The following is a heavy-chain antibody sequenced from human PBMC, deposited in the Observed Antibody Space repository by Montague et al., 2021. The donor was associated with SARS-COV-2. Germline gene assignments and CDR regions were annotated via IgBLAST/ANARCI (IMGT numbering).Heavy chain of an antibody. CDR2: INHSGST. V-gene: IGHV4-34*01. CDR3: ARTRCITIFGVVINPYYYGMDV. D-gene: IGHD3-3*01. CDR1: GGSFSGYY. Sequence: SETLSLTCTVYGGSFSGYYWSWIRQPPPNGMELIGEINHSGSTNSNPSLKSRVTISVDTSKNQFSLKLSSVTATDTAVYYCARTRCITIFGVVINPYYYGMDVWGQGTAVTVSS. J-gene: IGHJ6*02.